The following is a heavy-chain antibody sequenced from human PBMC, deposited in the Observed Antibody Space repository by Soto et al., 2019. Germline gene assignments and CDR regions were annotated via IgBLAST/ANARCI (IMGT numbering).Heavy chain of an antibody. CDR2: IKPDESEK. D-gene: IGHD4-4*01. CDR1: GFTFSDSW. J-gene: IGHJ5*02. Sequence: PGGSLRLSCTASGFTFSDSWMTWVRQAPGKGLEWVARIKPDESEKKYADSVKGRFSISRDNAKHSMYLQMDSLRGEDTAVYYCVRCVSNSASWGQGTLVTVSS. CDR3: VRCVSNSAS. V-gene: IGHV3-7*01.